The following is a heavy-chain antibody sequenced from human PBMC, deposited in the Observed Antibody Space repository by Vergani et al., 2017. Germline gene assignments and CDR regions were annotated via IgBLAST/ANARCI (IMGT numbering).Heavy chain of an antibody. CDR1: GYTFTSYG. Sequence: QVQLVQSGAEVKTPGASVKVSCKASGYTFTSYGISWVRQAPGQGLECMGWISAYNGNTIYAQKPQGRVTMTTDTSTSTAYMELRSLRSDDTAMYYCARPTDSSSRLIGEAQNGGNGMDVWGQGTTVTVSS. D-gene: IGHD6-13*01. CDR2: ISAYNGNT. CDR3: ARPTDSSSRLIGEAQNGGNGMDV. J-gene: IGHJ6*02. V-gene: IGHV1-18*01.